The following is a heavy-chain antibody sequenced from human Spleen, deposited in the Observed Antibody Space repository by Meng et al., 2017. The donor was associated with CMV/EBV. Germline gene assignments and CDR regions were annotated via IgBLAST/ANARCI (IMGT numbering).Heavy chain of an antibody. D-gene: IGHD3-3*01. J-gene: IGHJ1*01. CDR1: GFTVSSNY. Sequence: GGSLRLSCAASGFTVSSNYMSWVRQAPGKGLEWVSAISGSGGSTYYADSVKGRFTISRDNSKNTLYLQMNSLRAEDTAVYYCAKDTPKLRFLEWPRAEYFQHWGQGTLVTVSS. CDR2: ISGSGGST. CDR3: AKDTPKLRFLEWPRAEYFQH. V-gene: IGHV3-23*01.